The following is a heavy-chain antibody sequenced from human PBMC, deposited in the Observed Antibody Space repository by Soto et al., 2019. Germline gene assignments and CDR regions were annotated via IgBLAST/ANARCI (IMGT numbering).Heavy chain of an antibody. D-gene: IGHD3-3*01. Sequence: ASVKVSCKASGYTFTSYDINWVRQATGQGLEWMGWMNPNSGNTGYAQKFQGRVTMTGNTSISTAYMELSSLRSEDTAVYYCARTAGYDFWSGYSGLNAFDIWGQGTMVTVSS. CDR1: GYTFTSYD. CDR3: ARTAGYDFWSGYSGLNAFDI. V-gene: IGHV1-8*01. J-gene: IGHJ3*02. CDR2: MNPNSGNT.